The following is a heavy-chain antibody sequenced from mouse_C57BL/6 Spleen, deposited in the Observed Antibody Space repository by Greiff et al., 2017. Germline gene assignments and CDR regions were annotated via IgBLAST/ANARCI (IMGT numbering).Heavy chain of an antibody. J-gene: IGHJ2*01. D-gene: IGHD2-1*01. V-gene: IGHV5-9*01. Sequence: EVQRVESGGGLVKPGGSLKLSCAASGFTFSSYTMSWVRQTPEKRLEWVATISGGGGNTYYPDLVKGRFTISRDNAKNTLYLQMSSLRSEDTALYYCARQVTTYYFDYWGQGTTLTVSS. CDR1: GFTFSSYT. CDR3: ARQVTTYYFDY. CDR2: ISGGGGNT.